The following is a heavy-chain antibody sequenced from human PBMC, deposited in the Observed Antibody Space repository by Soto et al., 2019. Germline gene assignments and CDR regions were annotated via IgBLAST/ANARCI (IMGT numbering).Heavy chain of an antibody. CDR1: GFTFSNYW. CDR3: ARGLFLDY. Sequence: GGSLRLSCATSGFTFSNYWMHWVRQAPGKGPVWVSRINEDESNTNYADSVKGRFTISRDNAENTLYLQMNSLRAEDTAVYYCARGLFLDYWGQGTRVTVSS. CDR2: INEDESNT. V-gene: IGHV3-74*01. J-gene: IGHJ4*02. D-gene: IGHD3-3*01.